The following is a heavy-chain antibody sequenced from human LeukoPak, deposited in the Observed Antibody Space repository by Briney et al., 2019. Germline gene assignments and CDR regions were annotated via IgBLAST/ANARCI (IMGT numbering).Heavy chain of an antibody. Sequence: GGSLRLSCAASGLTFTDYWMTWVRQVPGKGLEWVANINRAGIESYYVDSVKGRFTISRDNAEKSLYLQMDSLRVDDTAVHYCARVGTWELQRVFDNWGQGTLVTVSS. CDR3: ARVGTWELQRVFDN. V-gene: IGHV3-7*01. D-gene: IGHD1-26*01. CDR1: GLTFTDYW. J-gene: IGHJ4*02. CDR2: INRAGIES.